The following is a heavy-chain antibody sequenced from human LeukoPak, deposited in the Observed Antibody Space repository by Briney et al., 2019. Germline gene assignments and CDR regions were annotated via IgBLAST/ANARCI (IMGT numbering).Heavy chain of an antibody. CDR2: IYYSGST. D-gene: IGHD6-6*01. CDR3: ARSSYSSSPFDFDY. CDR1: GGSISSYY. V-gene: IGHV4-59*01. J-gene: IGHJ4*02. Sequence: SETLSLTCTVSGGSISSYYWSWIRQPPGKGLEWIGYIYYSGSTNYNPSLKSRVTISVGTSKNQFSLKLSSVTAADTAVYYCARSSYSSSPFDFDYWGQGTLVTVSS.